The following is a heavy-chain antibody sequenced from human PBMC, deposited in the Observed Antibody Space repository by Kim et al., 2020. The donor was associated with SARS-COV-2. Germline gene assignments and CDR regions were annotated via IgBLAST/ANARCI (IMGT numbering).Heavy chain of an antibody. Sequence: GGSLRLSCAASGFTFSSYAMSWVRQAPGKGLEWVSAISGSGGSTYYADSVKGRFTISRDNSKNTLYLQMNSLRAEDTAVYYCAELRRIRNYYFDYWGQGTLVTVSS. CDR2: ISGSGGST. D-gene: IGHD2-15*01. V-gene: IGHV3-23*01. CDR1: GFTFSSYA. CDR3: AELRRIRNYYFDY. J-gene: IGHJ4*02.